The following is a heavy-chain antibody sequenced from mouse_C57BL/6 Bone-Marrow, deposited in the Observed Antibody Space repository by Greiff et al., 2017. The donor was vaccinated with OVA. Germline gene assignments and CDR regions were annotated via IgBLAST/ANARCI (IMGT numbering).Heavy chain of an antibody. D-gene: IGHD2-3*01. Sequence: EVKLLESGPGLVKPSQSLSLTCSVTGYSITSGYYWNWIRQFPGNKLEWMGYISYDGSNNYNPSLKNRISITRDTSKNQFFLKLNSVTTEDTATYYCARGGNDGYFAWFAYWGQGTLVTVSA. CDR3: ARGGNDGYFAWFAY. CDR2: ISYDGSN. V-gene: IGHV3-6*01. CDR1: GYSITSGYY. J-gene: IGHJ3*01.